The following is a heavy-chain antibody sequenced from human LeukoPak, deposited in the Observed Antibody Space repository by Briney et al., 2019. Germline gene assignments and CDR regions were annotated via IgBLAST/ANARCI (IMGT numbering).Heavy chain of an antibody. CDR1: GFTFSSYW. V-gene: IGHV3-7*01. D-gene: IGHD5-18*01. J-gene: IGHJ4*02. CDR3: ARDRRYGYYFDY. Sequence: PGGSLRLSCAASGFTFSSYWMSWVRQAPGEGLEWVANIKEDGSEKYYVDSVKGRFTISRDNAKNSLYLQMNSLRAEDTAVYYCARDRRYGYYFDYWGQGILVTVSS. CDR2: IKEDGSEK.